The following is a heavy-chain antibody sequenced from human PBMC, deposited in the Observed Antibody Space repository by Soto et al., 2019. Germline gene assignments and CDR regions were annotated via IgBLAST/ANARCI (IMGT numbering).Heavy chain of an antibody. J-gene: IGHJ4*02. CDR1: GGTFSSYA. Sequence: ASVKVSCKASGGTFSSYAISWVRQAPGQGLEWMGGIIPIFGTANYAQKFQGRVTITADESTSTAYMELSSLRSEDTAVYYCARVGSLYSSSSFDYWGQGTLVTVSS. D-gene: IGHD6-6*01. CDR3: ARVGSLYSSSSFDY. V-gene: IGHV1-69*13. CDR2: IIPIFGTA.